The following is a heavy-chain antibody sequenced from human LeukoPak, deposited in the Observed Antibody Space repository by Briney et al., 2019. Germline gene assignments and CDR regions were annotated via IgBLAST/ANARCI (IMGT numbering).Heavy chain of an antibody. J-gene: IGHJ5*02. CDR1: GGTFSSYA. V-gene: IGHV1-69*06. CDR3: ARDLAAAGTWWFDP. Sequence: GASVKVSCKASGGTFSSYAISWVRQAPGQGLEWMGGIIPIFGTANYAQKFQGRVTITADKPTSTAYMELSSLRSEDTAVYYCARDLAAAGTWWFDPWGQGTLVTVSS. D-gene: IGHD6-13*01. CDR2: IIPIFGTA.